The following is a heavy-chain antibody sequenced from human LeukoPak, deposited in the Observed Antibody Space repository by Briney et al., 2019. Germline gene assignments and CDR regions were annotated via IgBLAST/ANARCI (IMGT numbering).Heavy chain of an antibody. J-gene: IGHJ6*03. D-gene: IGHD6-19*01. CDR2: INPNSGGT. V-gene: IGHV1-2*02. CDR3: ARDGIEQWLVHSYYYYMDV. Sequence: GASVKVSCKASGYTFTGYYMHWVRQAPGQGLEWMGWINPNSGGTNYAQKFQGRVTMTRDTSISTAYMELSRLRSDDAAVYYCARDGIEQWLVHSYYYYMDVWGKGTTVTVSS. CDR1: GYTFTGYY.